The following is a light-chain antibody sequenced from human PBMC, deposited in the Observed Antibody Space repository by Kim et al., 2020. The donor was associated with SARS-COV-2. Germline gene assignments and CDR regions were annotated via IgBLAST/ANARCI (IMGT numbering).Light chain of an antibody. V-gene: IGKV1-27*01. CDR1: QDISNY. CDR3: QKYNSARL. J-gene: IGKJ4*01. CDR2: AAS. Sequence: DTQMTQSPSSLSASVGDRVAITCRASQDISNYLAWYQQKPGKVPRLLIYAASTLQSGVPSRFSGSGSGTDFTLTISSLQPEDVATYYCQKYNSARLFGGGTKLEI.